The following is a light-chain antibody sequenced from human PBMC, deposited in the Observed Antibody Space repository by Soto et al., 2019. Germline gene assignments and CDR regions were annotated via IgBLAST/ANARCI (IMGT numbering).Light chain of an antibody. V-gene: IGKV1-17*01. Sequence: DIQMTQSPSSLSASVGDRVTITCRASQDIRRDLGWFQQKAGKAPKRLIYAASLLQSEVPSRFSGSGSGTEFTLTISSLQPEDFATYFCVQHLSYPLTFGHGTKLEIK. CDR1: QDIRRD. CDR3: VQHLSYPLT. J-gene: IGKJ2*01. CDR2: AAS.